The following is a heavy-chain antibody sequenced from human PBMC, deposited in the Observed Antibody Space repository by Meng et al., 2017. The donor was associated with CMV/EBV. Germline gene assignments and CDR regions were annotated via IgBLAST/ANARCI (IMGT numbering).Heavy chain of an antibody. Sequence: SWKGSGYSFTSYWISWVRQMPGKGVEWMGRIDPSDSYTNYSPAFQGHVTISADKSISTAYLQWSSLKASDTAMYYCARHRPNWNRDYWGQGTLVTVSS. CDR1: GYSFTSYW. J-gene: IGHJ4*02. D-gene: IGHD1-1*01. CDR2: IDPSDSYT. CDR3: ARHRPNWNRDY. V-gene: IGHV5-10-1*01.